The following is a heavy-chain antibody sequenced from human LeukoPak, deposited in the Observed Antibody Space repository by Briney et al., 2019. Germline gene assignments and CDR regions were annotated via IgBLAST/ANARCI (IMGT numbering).Heavy chain of an antibody. Sequence: ASVKVSCKASGYTFTSYDINWVRQATGQGLEWMGWMNPNSGNTGYAQKFQGRVTMTRNTSISTAYMELSSLRSEDAAVYYCARGGGSYYYDSSGYYLGHWGQGTLVTVSS. D-gene: IGHD3-22*01. V-gene: IGHV1-8*01. CDR3: ARGGGSYYYDSSGYYLGH. CDR1: GYTFTSYD. J-gene: IGHJ4*02. CDR2: MNPNSGNT.